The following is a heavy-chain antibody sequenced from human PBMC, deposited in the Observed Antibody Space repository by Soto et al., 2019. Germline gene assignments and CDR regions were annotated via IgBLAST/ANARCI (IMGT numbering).Heavy chain of an antibody. Sequence: PSETLSLTCAVYGGSFSGYYRSWIRQPPGKGLEWIGEINHSGSTNYNPSLKSRVTISVDTSKNQFSLKLSSVTAADTAVYYCARVESGEFDYWGQGTLVTVS. V-gene: IGHV4-34*01. J-gene: IGHJ4*02. CDR1: GGSFSGYY. CDR3: ARVESGEFDY. CDR2: INHSGST.